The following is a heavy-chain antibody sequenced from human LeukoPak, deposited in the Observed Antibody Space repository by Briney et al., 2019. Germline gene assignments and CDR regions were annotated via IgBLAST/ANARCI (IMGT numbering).Heavy chain of an antibody. V-gene: IGHV1-18*01. CDR3: ARDGRLYGSGSPAHFDY. CDR1: GYTFTSYG. J-gene: IGHJ4*02. D-gene: IGHD3-10*01. Sequence: ASVKVSCKASGYTFTSYGISWVRQAPGQGLEWMGWISAYNGNTNYAQKLQGRVTMTTDTSTSTAYMELRSLRSDDTAVYYCARDGRLYGSGSPAHFDYWGQGTLVTVSS. CDR2: ISAYNGNT.